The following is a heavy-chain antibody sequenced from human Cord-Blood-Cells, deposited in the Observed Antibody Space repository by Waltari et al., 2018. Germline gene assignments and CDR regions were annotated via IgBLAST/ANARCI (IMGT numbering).Heavy chain of an antibody. D-gene: IGHD6-19*01. CDR3: AATGYSSGWYLDY. Sequence: QLVESGGGLVQPGRSLRLSCAASGFTFDDYAMHWVRQAPGKGLEWVSGISWNSGSIGYANSLKGRFTISRDNAKTSRYLQMNSLRAEDMALYDGAATGYSSGWYLDYWGQGTLVTVSS. J-gene: IGHJ4*02. CDR2: ISWNSGSI. V-gene: IGHV3-9*03. CDR1: GFTFDDYA.